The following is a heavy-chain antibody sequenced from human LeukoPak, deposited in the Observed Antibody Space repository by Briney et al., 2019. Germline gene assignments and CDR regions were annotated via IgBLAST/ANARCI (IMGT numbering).Heavy chain of an antibody. CDR1: GYTFSTYY. V-gene: IGHV1-46*01. CDR2: INPSGGST. D-gene: IGHD3-3*01. CDR3: ARDEIFDY. Sequence: GASVKVSCKASGYTFSTYYIHWVRQAPGQGLEWMGIINPSGGSTTYAQKFQGRVTMTRDTSTRTVYMELSSLKSEDTAVYYCARDEIFDYWGQGTLVTVSS. J-gene: IGHJ4*02.